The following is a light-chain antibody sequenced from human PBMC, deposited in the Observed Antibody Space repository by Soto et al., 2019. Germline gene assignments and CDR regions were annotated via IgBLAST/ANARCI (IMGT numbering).Light chain of an antibody. CDR1: ESVSTN. Sequence: EIVMTQSPATLSLSPGERATLSCRASESVSTNLAWYQQKPGQAPRLLIHGATTRATGIPARLSGSGSGTEFTLTISSLQSEDFAVYYCQQYNNWPRTFGQGTKVDIK. CDR3: QQYNNWPRT. V-gene: IGKV3-15*01. J-gene: IGKJ1*01. CDR2: GAT.